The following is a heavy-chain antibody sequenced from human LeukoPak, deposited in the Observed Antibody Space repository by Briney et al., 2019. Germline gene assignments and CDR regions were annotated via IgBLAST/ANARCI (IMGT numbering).Heavy chain of an antibody. Sequence: GGSLRLSYAASGFTFSSYAMSWVRQAPEKGLEWVSGISGSGGTTYYADSVQGRFTISRDNSKKTLFLQMSSLRAEDTAVYYCAKGDVVTAIFPLDYWGQGTLVIVSS. CDR1: GFTFSSYA. CDR3: AKGDVVTAIFPLDY. CDR2: ISGSGGTT. J-gene: IGHJ4*02. D-gene: IGHD5-12*01. V-gene: IGHV3-23*01.